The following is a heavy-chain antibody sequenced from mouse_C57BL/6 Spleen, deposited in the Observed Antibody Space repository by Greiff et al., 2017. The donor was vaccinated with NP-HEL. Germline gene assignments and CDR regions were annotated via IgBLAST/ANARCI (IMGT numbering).Heavy chain of an antibody. CDR3: ARRVTDDGYYFDY. Sequence: QVQLQQPGAELVMPGASVKLSCKASGYTFTSYWMHWVKQRPGQGLEWIGEIDPSDSYTNYNQKFKGKSTLTVDKSSSTAYMQLSSLTSEDSAVYYCARRVTDDGYYFDYWGQGTTLTVSS. CDR1: GYTFTSYW. D-gene: IGHD2-3*01. V-gene: IGHV1-69*01. CDR2: IDPSDSYT. J-gene: IGHJ2*01.